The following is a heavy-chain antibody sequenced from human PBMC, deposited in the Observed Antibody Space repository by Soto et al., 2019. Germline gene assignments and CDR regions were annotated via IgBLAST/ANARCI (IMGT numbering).Heavy chain of an antibody. CDR2: ISGSGGST. CDR3: ARGALRVDWYFDL. J-gene: IGHJ2*01. D-gene: IGHD3-16*01. CDR1: GFTFSSYA. V-gene: IGHV3-23*01. Sequence: EVQLLESGGGLVQPGGSLRLSCAASGFTFSSYAMSWVRQAPGKGLEWVSAISGSGGSTYYADSVKGRFTISRDNSKNTLDLQMNSLRAEDTAGYYCARGALRVDWYFDLWGRGTLVTVSS.